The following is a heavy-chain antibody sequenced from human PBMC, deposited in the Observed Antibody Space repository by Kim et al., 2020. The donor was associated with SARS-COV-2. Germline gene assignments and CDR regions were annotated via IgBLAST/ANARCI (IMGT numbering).Heavy chain of an antibody. Sequence: VKGRLTISRDNAKNTLYLQMNSLRAEETAVYYCAKDLRKMVRGVNGMDVWGQGTTVTVSS. D-gene: IGHD3-10*01. J-gene: IGHJ6*02. V-gene: IGHV3-23*01. CDR3: AKDLRKMVRGVNGMDV.